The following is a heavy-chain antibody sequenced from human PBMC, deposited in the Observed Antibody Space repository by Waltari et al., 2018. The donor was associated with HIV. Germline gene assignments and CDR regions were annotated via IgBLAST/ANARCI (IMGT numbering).Heavy chain of an antibody. Sequence: LVESGGGVVKTGGSISLTCEASGFALRHYSMNWVRQSPMRGLEWVASIRRGNNEKHYLDSVRGRFAISRDISESSVYLQMESLKEDDTATYFCVRDDPGYGPIDYWGQGTLVTV. CDR3: VRDDPGYGPIDY. D-gene: IGHD3-16*01. V-gene: IGHV3-7*03. CDR2: IRRGNNEK. J-gene: IGHJ4*02. CDR1: GFALRHYS.